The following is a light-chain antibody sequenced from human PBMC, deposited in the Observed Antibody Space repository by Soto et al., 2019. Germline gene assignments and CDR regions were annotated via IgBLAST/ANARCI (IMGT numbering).Light chain of an antibody. CDR3: CSYAGSSTFEGV. V-gene: IGLV2-23*02. CDR2: EVS. CDR1: SSDVGSYNL. Sequence: QSVLTQPASVSGSPGQSITISCTGTSSDVGSYNLVSWYQQHPGKAPKLMIYEVSKRPSGVSSRFSGSKSGNTASLTISGLQAEDEADYYCCSYAGSSTFEGVFGGGTQLTVL. J-gene: IGLJ7*01.